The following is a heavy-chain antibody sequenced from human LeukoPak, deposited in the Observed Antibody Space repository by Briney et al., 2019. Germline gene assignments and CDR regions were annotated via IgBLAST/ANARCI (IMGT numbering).Heavy chain of an antibody. D-gene: IGHD2-8*01. CDR1: GGSISSSSHY. V-gene: IGHV4-39*07. J-gene: IGHJ5*02. CDR3: ALGYCTNGVCYTGWFDP. CDR2: VNESGGT. Sequence: SETLSLTCTVSGGSISSSSHYWGWIRQTPAKGLVWIGEVNESGGTNISPSLRSRVILSVDTSKNQFSLKLSSVTAADMAVYYCALGYCTNGVCYTGWFDPWGQGTLVTVSS.